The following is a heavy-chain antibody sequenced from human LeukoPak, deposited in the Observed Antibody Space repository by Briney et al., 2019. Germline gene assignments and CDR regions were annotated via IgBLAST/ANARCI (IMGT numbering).Heavy chain of an antibody. Sequence: SETLSLTCTVSGGSISSGGYYWSWIRQHPGKGLEWIGYIYYSGSTNYNPSLKSRVTISVDTSKNQFSLKLSSVTAADTAVYYCARLVRATISSRWFDPWGQGTLVTVSS. D-gene: IGHD1-26*01. CDR3: ARLVRATISSRWFDP. CDR2: IYYSGST. V-gene: IGHV4-61*08. CDR1: GGSISSGGYY. J-gene: IGHJ5*02.